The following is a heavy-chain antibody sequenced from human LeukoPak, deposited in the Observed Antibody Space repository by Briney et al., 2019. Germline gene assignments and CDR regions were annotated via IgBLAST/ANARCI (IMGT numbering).Heavy chain of an antibody. CDR3: ASGYGA. CDR1: GFTFRTYG. J-gene: IGHJ5*02. Sequence: GGSLRLSCAASGFTFRTYGMHWVRQAPGKGLEWVSVIYSDGSTYYADSVKGRFTISRDNSKNTLYLQMNSLRAEDTAFYYCASGYGAWGQGTLVIVSS. CDR2: IYSDGST. D-gene: IGHD4-17*01. V-gene: IGHV3-NL1*01.